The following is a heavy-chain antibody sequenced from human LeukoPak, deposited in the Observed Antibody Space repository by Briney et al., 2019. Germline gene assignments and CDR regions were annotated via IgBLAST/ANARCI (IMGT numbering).Heavy chain of an antibody. Sequence: GGSLRLSCAASGFTFSNYAMSWVRQAPGRGLEWVSVIYSGGSTYYADSVKGRFTISRDNSKNTLYLQMNSLRAEDTAVYYCAREISLGATQNFDYWGQGTLVTVSS. V-gene: IGHV3-66*01. CDR2: IYSGGST. CDR1: GFTFSNYA. D-gene: IGHD1-26*01. CDR3: AREISLGATQNFDY. J-gene: IGHJ4*02.